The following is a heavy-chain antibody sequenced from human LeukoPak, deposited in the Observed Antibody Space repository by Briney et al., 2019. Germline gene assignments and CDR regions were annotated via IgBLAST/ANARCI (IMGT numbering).Heavy chain of an antibody. CDR3: ARDLSRDGVYYYYMDV. J-gene: IGHJ6*03. V-gene: IGHV4-4*07. D-gene: IGHD2-8*01. CDR1: GGSISSYY. CDR2: IYTSGRT. Sequence: SETLSLTCTVSGGSISSYYWSWIRQPAGKGLEWIGRIYTSGRTNYNPSLKRRVTMSLDTSKNQFSLKLSSVTAADTAVYYCARDLSRDGVYYYYMDVWGKGTTVTVS.